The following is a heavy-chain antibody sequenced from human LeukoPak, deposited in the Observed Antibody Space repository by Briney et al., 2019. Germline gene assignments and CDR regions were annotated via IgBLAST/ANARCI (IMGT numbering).Heavy chain of an antibody. J-gene: IGHJ4*02. V-gene: IGHV4-59*01. CDR3: ARVPRYGDYAD. Sequence: SETLSLTCTVSGGSISSYYWSWIRQPPGKGLEWIGYIYHSGSTNYNPSLKSRVTISVDTSKNQFSLMLSSVTAADTAVYYCARVPRYGDYADWGQGTLVTVSS. CDR1: GGSISSYY. D-gene: IGHD4-17*01. CDR2: IYHSGST.